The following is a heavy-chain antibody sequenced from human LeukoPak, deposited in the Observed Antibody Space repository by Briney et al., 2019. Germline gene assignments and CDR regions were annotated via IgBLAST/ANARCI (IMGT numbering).Heavy chain of an antibody. V-gene: IGHV3-11*01. CDR3: AREIVAGAFDS. CDR2: IGSSDSII. Sequence: PGGSLRLSCAVSGFNVNDYYISWIRQAPGKGLEWVSGIGSSDSIIAYGDSVRGRFTISRDFASNSLYLQMNSLRVEDTAVYYCAREIVAGAFDSWGQGTLVTVSS. J-gene: IGHJ4*02. CDR1: GFNVNDYY. D-gene: IGHD6-19*01.